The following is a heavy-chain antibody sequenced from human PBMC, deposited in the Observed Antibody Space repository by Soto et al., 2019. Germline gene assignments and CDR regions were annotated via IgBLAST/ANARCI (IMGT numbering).Heavy chain of an antibody. D-gene: IGHD3-16*02. CDR1: GYTFTSYG. J-gene: IGHJ4*02. CDR3: ARDKLRLGELSLFPFDY. V-gene: IGHV1-18*01. CDR2: ISAYNGNT. Sequence: ASVKVSCKASGYTFTSYGISWVRQAPGQGLEWMGWISAYNGNTNYAQKLQGRVTMTTDTSTSTAYMELRSLRSDDTAVYYCARDKLRLGELSLFPFDYWGQGTLVTVSS.